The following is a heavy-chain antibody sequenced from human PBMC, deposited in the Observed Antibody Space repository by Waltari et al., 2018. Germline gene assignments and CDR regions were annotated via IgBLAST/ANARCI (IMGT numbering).Heavy chain of an antibody. J-gene: IGHJ4*02. CDR1: GFTFSSYS. D-gene: IGHD6-19*01. CDR3: ARSVAIFDY. V-gene: IGHV3-21*01. CDR2: ISSSSSYI. Sequence: EVQLVESGGGLVKPGGSLRLSCAASGFTFSSYSMNWVRQAPGKGLDWVSSISSSSSYIDYADSVKGRFTISRDNAKNALYLQMNSLRAEDTAVYYCARSVAIFDYWGQGTLVTVSS.